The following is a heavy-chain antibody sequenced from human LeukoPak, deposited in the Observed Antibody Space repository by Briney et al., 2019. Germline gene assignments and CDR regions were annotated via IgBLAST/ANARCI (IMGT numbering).Heavy chain of an antibody. D-gene: IGHD3-3*01. CDR2: INPNSGGT. V-gene: IGHV1-2*02. CDR3: ARVQYDFWSGYHSNDAFDI. Sequence: RASVKVSCKASGHTFTGYYMHWVRQAPGQGLEWMGWINPNSGGTNYAQKFRGRVTMTRDTSISTAYMELSRLRSDDTAVYYCARVQYDFWSGYHSNDAFDIWGQGTMVTVSS. J-gene: IGHJ3*02. CDR1: GHTFTGYY.